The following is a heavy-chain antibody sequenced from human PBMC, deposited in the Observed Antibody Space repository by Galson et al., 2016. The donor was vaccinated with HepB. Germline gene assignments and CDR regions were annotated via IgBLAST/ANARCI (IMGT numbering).Heavy chain of an antibody. J-gene: IGHJ3*02. D-gene: IGHD6-19*01. Sequence: LRLSCAASGFISSTYSMNWVRQAPGKGLEWVSSISSGSAYRYYADSVKGRFTISRDNAKKSLYLRMNSLRAKDTAVNCCSRMGYRRCWLVCFDIWGQGTMVTVSS. V-gene: IGHV3-21*01. CDR3: SRMGYRRCWLVCFDI. CDR1: GFISSTYS. CDR2: ISSGSAYR.